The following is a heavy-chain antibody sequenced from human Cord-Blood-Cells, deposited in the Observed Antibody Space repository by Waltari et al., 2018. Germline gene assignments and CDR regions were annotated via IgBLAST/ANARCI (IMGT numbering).Heavy chain of an antibody. CDR2: IIPIFGTA. J-gene: IGHJ3*02. Sequence: QVQLVQSGAEVKKPGSSVKVSCKASGGTFSSYAISWVRQAPGQGLEWMGWIIPIFGTANYAQKFQGRVTITADKSTSTAYMELSSLRSEDTAVYYCASTSYYDILTGYYNRAFDIWGQGTMVTVSS. V-gene: IGHV1-69*06. CDR1: GGTFSSYA. CDR3: ASTSYYDILTGYYNRAFDI. D-gene: IGHD3-9*01.